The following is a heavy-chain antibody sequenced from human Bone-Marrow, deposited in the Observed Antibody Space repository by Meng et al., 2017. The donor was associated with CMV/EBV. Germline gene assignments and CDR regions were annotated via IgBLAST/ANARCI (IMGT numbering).Heavy chain of an antibody. D-gene: IGHD4-23*01. J-gene: IGHJ4*02. CDR3: VGGVATPAY. V-gene: IGHV3-30*04. CDR2: ISFDGNTK. Sequence: GEFLKISCAASRFTFSLYAMHWVRQAPGKGLEWVSVISFDGNTKYYADSVQGRFTISRDNYRDTLNLLMNSLRTEDTAVYYCVGGVATPAYWGPGTLVTVSS. CDR1: RFTFSLYA.